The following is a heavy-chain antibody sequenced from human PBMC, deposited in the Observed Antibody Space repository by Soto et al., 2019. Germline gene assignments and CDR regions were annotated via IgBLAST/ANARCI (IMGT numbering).Heavy chain of an antibody. J-gene: IGHJ4*02. V-gene: IGHV1-8*01. CDR2: MNPNSGNT. CDR3: AREFYYYDSSRWGPFDY. CDR1: GYTFTSYD. D-gene: IGHD3-22*01. Sequence: ASVKVSCKASGYTFTSYDINWVRQATGQGLEWMGWMNPNSGNTGYAQKFQGRVTMTRNTSISTAYMELSSLRSEDTAVYYCAREFYYYDSSRWGPFDYWSQRTLVTVSS.